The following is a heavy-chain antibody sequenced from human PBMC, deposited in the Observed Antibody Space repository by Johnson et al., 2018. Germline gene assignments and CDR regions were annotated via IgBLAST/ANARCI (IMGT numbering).Heavy chain of an antibody. CDR3: AKDKYYQSNYYYYGMDV. Sequence: QVQLQESGPGLVKPSETLSLTCTVSGGSISSYYWSWIRQPPGKGLEWIGYIYYSGSTNYNPSLKSRVTISVDTSKNQFSLKLSSVTAADTAVYYCAKDKYYQSNYYYYGMDVWGQGTTVTVSS. V-gene: IGHV4-59*01. CDR1: GGSISSYY. CDR2: IYYSGST. D-gene: IGHD2-2*01. J-gene: IGHJ6*02.